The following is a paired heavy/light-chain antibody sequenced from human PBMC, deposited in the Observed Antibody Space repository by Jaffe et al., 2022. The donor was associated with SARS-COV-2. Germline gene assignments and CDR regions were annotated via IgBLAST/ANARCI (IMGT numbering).Heavy chain of an antibody. Sequence: QVQLVESGGDLVKPGGSLRLSCAASGFTFNDYYMTWVRQAPGKGLEWLSYISSSGTTIYYADSVRGRFTVSRDNARNSLYLQMNSLTAADTAVYFCARDGWGLAFDFWGHGTMVTVSS. V-gene: IGHV3-11*01. J-gene: IGHJ3*01. CDR3: ARDGWGLAFDF. CDR1: GFTFNDYY. CDR2: ISSSGTTI. D-gene: IGHD3-10*01.
Light chain of an antibody. J-gene: IGLJ1*01. CDR2: TDK. CDR3: AAWDDSLNGYV. CDR1: SSNIGSYT. Sequence: SVLTQPPSASGTPGQRVAISCSGSSSNIGSYTVNWYQQVPGMAPKLLMHTDKERPSGVPDRFSGSKSGTSASLAITGLQSDDEADYYCAAWDDSLNGYVFGTGTKVTVL. V-gene: IGLV1-44*01.